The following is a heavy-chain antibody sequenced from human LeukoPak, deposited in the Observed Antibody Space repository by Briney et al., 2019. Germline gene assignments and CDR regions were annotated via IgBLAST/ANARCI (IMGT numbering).Heavy chain of an antibody. V-gene: IGHV3-53*01. D-gene: IGHD4-11*01. CDR2: IYTAGTT. CDR1: GFTVSSSY. CDR3: AREGLRQSYYFDY. Sequence: GGSLRLSCAASGFTVSSSYMSWVRQAPGKRLEWVSVIYTAGTTYYADSVKGRFTISRDNSQNTLYLQMNSLRAEDTAVYYCAREGLRQSYYFDYWGQGTLVTVAS. J-gene: IGHJ4*02.